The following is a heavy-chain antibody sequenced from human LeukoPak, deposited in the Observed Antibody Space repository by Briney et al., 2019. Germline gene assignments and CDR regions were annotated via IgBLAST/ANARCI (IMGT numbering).Heavy chain of an antibody. CDR1: GGSFSAYY. CDR2: INHRGDN. CDR3: ARGPTISETGYFDY. V-gene: IGHV4-34*01. J-gene: IGHJ4*03. Sequence: SETLSLTCAVYGGSFSAYYWSWIPQSPGKGLEWIAEINHRGDNNYNPSVKSRVSISVDTSKNQFSLKVTSLTAADTAVYYCARGPTISETGYFDYWGQGTLVTVSS. D-gene: IGHD1-1*01.